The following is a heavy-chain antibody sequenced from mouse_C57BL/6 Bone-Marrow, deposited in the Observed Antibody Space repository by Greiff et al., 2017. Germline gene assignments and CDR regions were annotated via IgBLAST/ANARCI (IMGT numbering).Heavy chain of an antibody. J-gene: IGHJ1*03. Sequence: QVQLQQSGAELVRPGTSVKMSCKASGYTFTNYWIGWAKQRPGHGLEWIGDIYPGGGYTNYNQKFKGKATLTADKSSSTAYMQFSSLTSADSAIYYCERRGWGDFDVWGTGTTVTVSS. CDR1: GYTFTNYW. D-gene: IGHD2-3*01. V-gene: IGHV1-63*01. CDR2: IYPGGGYT. CDR3: ERRGWGDFDV.